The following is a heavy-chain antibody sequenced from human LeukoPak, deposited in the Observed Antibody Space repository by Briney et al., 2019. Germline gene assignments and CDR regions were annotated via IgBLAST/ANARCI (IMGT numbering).Heavy chain of an antibody. J-gene: IGHJ1*01. CDR1: GGSISSYY. Sequence: PSETLSLTCTVSGGSISSYYWSWIRQPPGKGLEWIGYIYYSGSTNYNPSLKSRVTISVDTSKNQFSLKLSSVTAAGTAVYYCAREKGTPGPYGGSSSWYHTNFQHWGQGTLVTVSS. V-gene: IGHV4-59*01. CDR2: IYYSGST. D-gene: IGHD6-13*01. CDR3: AREKGTPGPYGGSSSWYHTNFQH.